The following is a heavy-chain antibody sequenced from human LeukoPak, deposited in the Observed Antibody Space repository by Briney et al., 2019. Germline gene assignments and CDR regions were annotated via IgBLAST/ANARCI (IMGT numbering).Heavy chain of an antibody. CDR3: ARGAYYYDNSS. CDR2: TFDSWST. Sequence: SETLSLTCTVSGGSISSYYWSWIRQPPGKGLEWIGCTFDSWSTHYNPSLKSRVTISVDTSKNHFSLKLTSVTAADTAVYYCARGAYYYDNSSWGQGTMVTVSS. CDR1: GGSISSYY. J-gene: IGHJ3*01. D-gene: IGHD3-22*01. V-gene: IGHV4-59*01.